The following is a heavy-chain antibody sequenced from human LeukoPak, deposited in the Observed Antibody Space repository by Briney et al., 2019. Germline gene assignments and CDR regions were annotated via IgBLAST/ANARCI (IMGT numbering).Heavy chain of an antibody. J-gene: IGHJ4*02. CDR1: GFTFSSYS. D-gene: IGHD6-13*01. CDR3: AREFLRYSSS. Sequence: GGSLRLSCAASGFTFSSYSMNWVRQAPGKGLEWVSSISSSSSYIYDADSVKGRFTISRDNAKNSLYLQMNSLRAEDTAVYYCAREFLRYSSSWGQGTLVTVSS. V-gene: IGHV3-21*01. CDR2: ISSSSSYI.